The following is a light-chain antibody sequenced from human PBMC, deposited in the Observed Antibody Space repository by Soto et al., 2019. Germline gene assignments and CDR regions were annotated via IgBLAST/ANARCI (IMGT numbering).Light chain of an antibody. CDR3: QHYSASPIT. V-gene: IGKV3-20*01. CDR1: QSVSSSY. CDR2: GAS. Sequence: EIVLTQSPGTLSLSPGERATLSCRASQSVSSSYLAWYQQKPGQAPSLLIYGASSRATGIPDRFSGSGSGTGFTLTISRLEPEDFAVYYCQHYSASPITFGQGTRLEI. J-gene: IGKJ5*01.